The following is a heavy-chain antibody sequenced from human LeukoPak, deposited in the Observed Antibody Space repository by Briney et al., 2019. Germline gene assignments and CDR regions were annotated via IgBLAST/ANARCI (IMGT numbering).Heavy chain of an antibody. Sequence: GGSLRLSCAASGFTFSSYSMNWVRQAPGKGLEWVSSISSSSSYIYYADSVKGRFTISRDNAKNSLYLQMNSLRAEDTAVYYCARDRLLEDRDYSSYYYMDVWGKGTTVTVSS. CDR3: ARDRLLEDRDYSSYYYMDV. J-gene: IGHJ6*03. CDR2: ISSSSSYI. D-gene: IGHD1-1*01. CDR1: GFTFSSYS. V-gene: IGHV3-21*01.